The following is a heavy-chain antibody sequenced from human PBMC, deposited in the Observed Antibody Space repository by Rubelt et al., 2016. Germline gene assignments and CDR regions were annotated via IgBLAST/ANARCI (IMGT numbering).Heavy chain of an antibody. D-gene: IGHD3-3*01. CDR2: ISSSSSTI. CDR1: GFTFSSYS. V-gene: IGHV3-21*05. Sequence: GGGLVKPGGSLRLSCAASGFTFSSYSMNWVRQAPGKGPEWVSYISSSSSTIYYADSVKGRFTISRDNSKNTLYLQMNSLRAEDTAVYYCAKSGFWGGNEVDYWGQGTLVTVSS. CDR3: AKSGFWGGNEVDY. J-gene: IGHJ4*02.